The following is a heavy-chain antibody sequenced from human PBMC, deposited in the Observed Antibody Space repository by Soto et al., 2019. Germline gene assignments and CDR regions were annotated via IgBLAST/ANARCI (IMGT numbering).Heavy chain of an antibody. Sequence: QVQLQASGPGLVKPSETLSLTCTVSGGSISSYYWSWIRQPPGKGLEWIGHIYYSGTTNYNPSLRSRVTITVDTSKNQFPLKLSSVTAAETAVYYWARYKTNYYYGMAVWGQGTTGTVSS. CDR3: ARYKTNYYYGMAV. J-gene: IGHJ6*02. D-gene: IGHD1-20*01. V-gene: IGHV4-59*01. CDR2: IYYSGTT. CDR1: GGSISSYY.